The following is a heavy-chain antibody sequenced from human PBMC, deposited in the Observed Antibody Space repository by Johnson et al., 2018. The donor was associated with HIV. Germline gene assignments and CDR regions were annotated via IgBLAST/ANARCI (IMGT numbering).Heavy chain of an antibody. CDR2: INWNGRST. D-gene: IGHD3-22*01. CDR1: GFTFDDDG. V-gene: IGHV3-20*04. J-gene: IGHJ3*02. CDR3: GKGASSTMIVAVVRAFDI. Sequence: VQLVESGGGLVKPGGSLRLSCAASGFTFDDDGMSWVRQVPGKGLEWVAGINWNGRSTGYADSVKGRFTISRDNAKSSLYQTMNSLRDEDTAVYYCGKGASSTMIVAVVRAFDIWGQGTMVTVSS.